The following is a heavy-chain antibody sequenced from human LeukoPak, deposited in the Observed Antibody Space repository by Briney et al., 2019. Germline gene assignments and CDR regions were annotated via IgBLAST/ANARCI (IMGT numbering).Heavy chain of an antibody. CDR1: GFTFTNYA. V-gene: IGHV3-23*01. CDR3: AKDCNGGNCYIDY. Sequence: GGSLRLSCAASGFTFTNYAMSWVRQAPGKGLEWVSGMSGRGVSPYYADSAKGWFTISSDNSKNTLYLQMNSLRAEDTAIYYCAKDCNGGNCYIDYWGQGTLVTVAS. CDR2: MSGRGVSP. J-gene: IGHJ4*02. D-gene: IGHD2-15*01.